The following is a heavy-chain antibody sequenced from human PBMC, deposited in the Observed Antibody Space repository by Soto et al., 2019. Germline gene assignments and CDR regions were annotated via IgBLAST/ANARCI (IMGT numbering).Heavy chain of an antibody. J-gene: IGHJ4*02. CDR3: AKLGRSRKYLNRFES. D-gene: IGHD2-2*01. CDR1: GFTFTAFG. Sequence: QTGGSLRLSCAASGFTFTAFGMHWVRQAPGKGLEWVAGLSYNGNKKYYGDSVKGRFTVSRDHSKKILYLEMNSLRKEDSAEYCSAKLGRSRKYLNRFESWGQGTLVTVSS. CDR2: LSYNGNKK. V-gene: IGHV3-30*18.